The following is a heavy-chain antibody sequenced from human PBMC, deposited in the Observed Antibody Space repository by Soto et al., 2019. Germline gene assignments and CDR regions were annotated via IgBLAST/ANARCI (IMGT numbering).Heavy chain of an antibody. CDR2: IIPIFGTA. D-gene: IGHD2-8*01. CDR1: GGTFSSYA. Sequence: GASVKVSCKASGGTFSSYAISWVRQAPGQGLEWMGGIIPIFGTANYAQKFQGRVTITADKSTSTAYMELSSLRSEDTAVYYCASGCTNGVCYYYYGMDVWGQGTTVTVSS. CDR3: ASGCTNGVCYYYYGMDV. J-gene: IGHJ6*02. V-gene: IGHV1-69*06.